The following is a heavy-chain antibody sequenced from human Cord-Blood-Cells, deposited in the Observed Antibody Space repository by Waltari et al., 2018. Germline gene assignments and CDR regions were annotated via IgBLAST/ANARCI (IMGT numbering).Heavy chain of an antibody. CDR1: GYSFTSYW. J-gene: IGHJ3*02. V-gene: IGHV5-51*01. D-gene: IGHD3-3*01. CDR3: ARQITATIFGVADAFDI. Sequence: VQLVQSGAEVKKPGESLKISCKGSGYSFTSYWIGWVRQMPGKGLEWMGIIYPGDSDTRYSPSFQGQVTISADKSISTAYLQWSSLKASDTAMYYCARQITATIFGVADAFDIWGQGTMVTVSS. CDR2: IYPGDSDT.